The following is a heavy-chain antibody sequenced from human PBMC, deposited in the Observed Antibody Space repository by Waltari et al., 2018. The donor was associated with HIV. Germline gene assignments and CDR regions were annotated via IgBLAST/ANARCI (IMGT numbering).Heavy chain of an antibody. J-gene: IGHJ4*02. Sequence: EVHLLESGGHLIQPGGSLRLSCAASGFPFDPYAMTWVRQAPGKRLEWVAAISGSGDIAYSADSVKGRFSISRDNSKNTLFLQMTSLRAEDTAVYYCAKDLGDYVWGMFTGAHFDSWGQGTLVTVSS. CDR1: GFPFDPYA. CDR2: ISGSGDIA. D-gene: IGHD3-16*01. CDR3: AKDLGDYVWGMFTGAHFDS. V-gene: IGHV3-23*01.